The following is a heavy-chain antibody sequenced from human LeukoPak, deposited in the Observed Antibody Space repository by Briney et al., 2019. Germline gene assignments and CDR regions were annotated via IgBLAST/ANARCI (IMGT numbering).Heavy chain of an antibody. Sequence: TGGSLRLSCAASGFTFRSYSMNWVRQAPGKGLEWVSSISSSSSYIYYADSVKGRFTISRDNAKNSLYLQMNSLRAEDTAVYYCAREGIVPAARDYYYYYGMDVWGKGTTVTVSS. CDR3: AREGIVPAARDYYYYYGMDV. CDR2: ISSSSSYI. V-gene: IGHV3-21*01. CDR1: GFTFRSYS. J-gene: IGHJ6*04. D-gene: IGHD2-2*01.